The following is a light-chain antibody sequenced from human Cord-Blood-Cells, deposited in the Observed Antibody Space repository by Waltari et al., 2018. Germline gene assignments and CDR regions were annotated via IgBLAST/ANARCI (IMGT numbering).Light chain of an antibody. CDR1: QSISSY. V-gene: IGKV1-39*01. J-gene: IGKJ4*02. CDR2: AAS. Sequence: DIQMTQSPSSLSASVGDRVTITFRASQSISSYLNWYQQKPGKAPKLLIYAASSLQSGVPSRFSGSGSGTDFTLTISSLQPEDFATYYCQQSYSTPARFGGGTKVEIK. CDR3: QQSYSTPAR.